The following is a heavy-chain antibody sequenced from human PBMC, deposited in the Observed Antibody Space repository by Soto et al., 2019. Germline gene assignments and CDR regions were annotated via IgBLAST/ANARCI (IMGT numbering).Heavy chain of an antibody. V-gene: IGHV3-23*01. Sequence: GGSLRLSCAASGFTFSSYAMSWVRQAPGKGLEWVSAISGSGGSTYYADSVKGRFTISRDNSKNTLYLQMNSLRAEDTAVYYCAKARSKTGTLSLRYYMDVWGKGTTVTVSS. CDR1: GFTFSSYA. CDR2: ISGSGGST. D-gene: IGHD1-1*01. J-gene: IGHJ6*03. CDR3: AKARSKTGTLSLRYYMDV.